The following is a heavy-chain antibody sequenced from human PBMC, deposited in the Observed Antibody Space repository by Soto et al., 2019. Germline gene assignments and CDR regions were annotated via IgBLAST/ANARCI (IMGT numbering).Heavy chain of an antibody. V-gene: IGHV3-49*05. CDR1: GFTFGDYA. CDR3: TRYPYYGSGSYYLGIDY. D-gene: IGHD3-10*01. Sequence: EVQLVESGGGLVKPGRSLRLSCTASGFTFGDYAMSWFRQAPGKGLEWVGFIRSKAYGGTTEYAASVKGRFTISRDDSKSIAYLQMNSLKTEDTAVYYCTRYPYYGSGSYYLGIDYWGQGTLVTVSS. J-gene: IGHJ4*02. CDR2: IRSKAYGGTT.